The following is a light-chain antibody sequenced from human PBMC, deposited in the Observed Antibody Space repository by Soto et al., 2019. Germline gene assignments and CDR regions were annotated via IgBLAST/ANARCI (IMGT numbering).Light chain of an antibody. V-gene: IGKV3-11*01. Sequence: EIVLTQSPATLSLSPGERATLSCRASQSVSSYLAWYQQKPGQAPRLLIYDASNRATGIPARFSGSWSGTDFTLTISSREPEDFEVYYCQQRSNWPPVTFGGGTKVEIK. J-gene: IGKJ4*01. CDR2: DAS. CDR3: QQRSNWPPVT. CDR1: QSVSSY.